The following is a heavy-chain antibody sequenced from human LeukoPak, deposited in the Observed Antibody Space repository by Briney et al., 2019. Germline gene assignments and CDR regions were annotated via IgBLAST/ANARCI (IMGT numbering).Heavy chain of an antibody. CDR2: ISYDGSNK. CDR1: GFTFSDYA. CDR3: ARAELLPLDY. V-gene: IGHV3-30*04. Sequence: PGGSLRLSCAASGFTFSDYAMHWVRQAPGKGLEWVAVISYDGSNKYYADSVKGRFTISRDNSKNTLYLQMNSLRAEDTAVYYCARAELLPLDYWGQGTLVTVSS. D-gene: IGHD2-15*01. J-gene: IGHJ4*02.